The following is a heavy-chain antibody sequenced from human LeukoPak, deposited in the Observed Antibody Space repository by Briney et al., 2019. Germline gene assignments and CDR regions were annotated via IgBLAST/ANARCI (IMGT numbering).Heavy chain of an antibody. CDR2: ISGGGDST. V-gene: IGHV3-23*01. Sequence: SGGSLRLSCAASGFTFSSYSMSWVRQVPGKGLEWVASISGGGDSTYNVDSVKGRFTISRDNSKDTLYLQMNTLRAEDTAIYYCAKRLRISNWYAAFDSWGQGTLVTVSS. CDR3: AKRLRISNWYAAFDS. D-gene: IGHD6-13*01. CDR1: GFTFSSYS. J-gene: IGHJ4*02.